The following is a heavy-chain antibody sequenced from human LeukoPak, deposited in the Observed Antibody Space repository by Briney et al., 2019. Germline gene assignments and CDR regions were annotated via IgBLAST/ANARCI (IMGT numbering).Heavy chain of an antibody. J-gene: IGHJ4*02. CDR2: INPYNGLT. D-gene: IGHD6-13*01. CDR1: GYTFTNYG. Sequence: ASVKVSCKASGYTFTNYGISWVRQAPGQGLEWMAWINPYNGLTRPLQKLQGRVTVTTNTSTSTAYMELRSLISDDTAVYYCVRDEAAGFDYWGQGTLVTVSS. CDR3: VRDEAAGFDY. V-gene: IGHV1-18*01.